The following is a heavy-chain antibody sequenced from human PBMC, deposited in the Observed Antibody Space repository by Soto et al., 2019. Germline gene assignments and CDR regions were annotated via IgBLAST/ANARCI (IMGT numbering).Heavy chain of an antibody. CDR2: ISGSGGST. Sequence: GGSLRLSCAASGFTFSSYAMSWVRQAPGKGLEWVSAISGSGGSTYYADSVKGRFTISRDNSKNTLYLQMNSLRAEDTAIYYCAKWGIAAAGTPRYYYYYGMDVWGQGTTVTVSS. J-gene: IGHJ6*02. D-gene: IGHD6-13*01. CDR1: GFTFSSYA. CDR3: AKWGIAAAGTPRYYYYYGMDV. V-gene: IGHV3-23*01.